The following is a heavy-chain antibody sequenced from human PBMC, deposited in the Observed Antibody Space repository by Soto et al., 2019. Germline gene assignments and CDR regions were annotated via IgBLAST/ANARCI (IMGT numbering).Heavy chain of an antibody. J-gene: IGHJ4*02. V-gene: IGHV4-30-4*01. CDR1: GGSISSGDYY. CDR2: NYFSGST. CDR3: ARELTGYRFGPGEVY. Sequence: QVQLQESGPGLVKPSQTLSLTCTVSGGSISSGDYYWNWIRQPPGKGLEWIGYNYFSGSTYYNPSLKSRVIISLDTSKNQFSLKLSSVTAADTAVYYCARELTGYRFGPGEVYWGQGTLVTVSS. D-gene: IGHD5-18*01.